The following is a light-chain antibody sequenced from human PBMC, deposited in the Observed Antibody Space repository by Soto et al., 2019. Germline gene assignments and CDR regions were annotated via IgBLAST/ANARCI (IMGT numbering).Light chain of an antibody. CDR3: QHINSYPLGT. Sequence: DIQLTQSPSFLSASVGDRVTITCRASQGISSYLAWYQQEPGKAPKLLIYAASTLQSGVPSRFSGSGSGTEFTLTISSLRPEDFATYYCQHINSYPLGTFGQGTKV. V-gene: IGKV1-9*01. CDR1: QGISSY. J-gene: IGKJ1*01. CDR2: AAS.